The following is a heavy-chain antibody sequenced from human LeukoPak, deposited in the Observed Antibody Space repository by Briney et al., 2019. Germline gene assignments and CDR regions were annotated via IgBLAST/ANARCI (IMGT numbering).Heavy chain of an antibody. D-gene: IGHD5-18*01. J-gene: IGHJ4*02. CDR1: GFTFPSSA. V-gene: IGHV1-58*01. CDR3: AAPSRIQLDY. CDR2: IVVGSGNT. Sequence: EASVKVSCKASGFTFPSSAVQWVRQARGQRLGWIGWIVVGSGNTNYAQKFQERVTITRDMSTSTAYMELSSLRSEDTAVYYCAAPSRIQLDYWGQGTLVTVSS.